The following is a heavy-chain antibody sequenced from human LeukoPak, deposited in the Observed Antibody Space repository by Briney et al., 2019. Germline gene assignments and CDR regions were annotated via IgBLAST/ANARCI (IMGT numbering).Heavy chain of an antibody. CDR3: ARRSRGSITIFGVVTHFDY. D-gene: IGHD3-3*01. V-gene: IGHV1-2*02. CDR2: INPNSGGT. J-gene: IGHJ4*02. Sequence: GSSVPVSCQASGYIFPGYYMHWVRQAPGQGLEWMGWINPNSGGTNYAQKFQGRVTMTRDTSISTADMNLSRLRSDDTAVYYCARRSRGSITIFGVVTHFDYWGQGTLVTVSS. CDR1: GYIFPGYY.